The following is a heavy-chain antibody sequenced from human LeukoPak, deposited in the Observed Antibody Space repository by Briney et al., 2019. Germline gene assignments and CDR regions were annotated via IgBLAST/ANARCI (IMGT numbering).Heavy chain of an antibody. CDR3: ARDLGVVVVAGSDY. Sequence: GGSLRLSCAASGFIFSSYSMNWVRQAPGKGLEWVSVIRASNNYKYYADSVKGRFTISRDNAKNSLYLQMDSLRAEDTAVYYCARDLGVVVVAGSDYWGQGTLVTVSS. V-gene: IGHV3-21*01. CDR2: IRASNNYK. J-gene: IGHJ4*02. D-gene: IGHD2-15*01. CDR1: GFIFSSYS.